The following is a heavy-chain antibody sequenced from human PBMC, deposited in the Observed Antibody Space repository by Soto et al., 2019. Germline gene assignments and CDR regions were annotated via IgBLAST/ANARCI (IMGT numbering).Heavy chain of an antibody. CDR2: IYYSGST. Sequence: SSETLSLTCTVSGGSISSSSYYWGWIRQPPGKGLEWIGSIYYSGSTYYNPSLRSRVTISVDTSKNQFSLKLSSVTAADTAVYYCARRGELPPYPGWFDPWGQGTLVTVSS. CDR3: ARRGELPPYPGWFDP. D-gene: IGHD3-10*01. CDR1: GGSISSSSYY. J-gene: IGHJ5*02. V-gene: IGHV4-39*01.